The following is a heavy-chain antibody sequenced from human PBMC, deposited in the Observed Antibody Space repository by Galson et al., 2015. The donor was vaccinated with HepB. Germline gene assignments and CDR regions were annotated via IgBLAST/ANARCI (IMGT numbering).Heavy chain of an antibody. CDR3: ARHLVDDAFEI. CDR1: GGSIGSSSYY. V-gene: IGHV4-39*01. J-gene: IGHJ3*02. Sequence: ETLSLTCTVSGGSIGSSSYYWGWIRQPPEKGLEWIGSIYYSGSTYYTPSLKSRVTISVATSKNQFSLKLTSVTAADTAVYYCARHLVDDAFEIWGQGTIVTVSS. CDR2: IYYSGST.